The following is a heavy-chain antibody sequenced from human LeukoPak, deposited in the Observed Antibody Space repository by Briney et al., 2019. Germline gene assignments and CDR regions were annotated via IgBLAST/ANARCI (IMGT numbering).Heavy chain of an antibody. Sequence: ASVKVSCKASGYTFTGYYMHWVRQAPGQGLQWMGWINPNSGGTNYAQKFQGRVTMTRDTSISTAYMELRWLRSDDTAVYYCARDQDGADYWGQGSLVTVSS. CDR2: INPNSGGT. V-gene: IGHV1-2*02. CDR3: ARDQDGADY. D-gene: IGHD4-17*01. CDR1: GYTFTGYY. J-gene: IGHJ4*02.